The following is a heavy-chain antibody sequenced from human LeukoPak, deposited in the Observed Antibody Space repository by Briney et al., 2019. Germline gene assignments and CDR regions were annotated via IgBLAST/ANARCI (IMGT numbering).Heavy chain of an antibody. CDR3: LSGDRRDY. CDR2: IDSSGGYM. V-gene: IGHV3-21*06. D-gene: IGHD7-27*01. Sequence: GGTLRLSCEASGFTFNTYSMNWARQAPGKGLEWVSSIDSSGGYMFYADSVKGRFIISGDNAKDSLYLQMNSLRVEDTAVYYCLSGDRRDYWGQGTLVTVSS. CDR1: GFTFNTYS. J-gene: IGHJ4*02.